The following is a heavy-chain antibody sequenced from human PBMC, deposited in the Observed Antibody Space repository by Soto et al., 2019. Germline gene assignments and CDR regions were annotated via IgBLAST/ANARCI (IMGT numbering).Heavy chain of an antibody. CDR2: INHSGST. CDR1: CGSFIGYY. CDR3: ARGRALYGSGSYLALDY. D-gene: IGHD3-10*01. J-gene: IGHJ4*02. Sequence: NPSETLSLTCAFYCGSFIGYYWSWIRQPPGKGLEWIGEINHSGSTNYNPSLKSRVTISVDTSKNQFSLKLSSVTAADTAVYYCARGRALYGSGSYLALDYWGQGTLVTVSS. V-gene: IGHV4-34*01.